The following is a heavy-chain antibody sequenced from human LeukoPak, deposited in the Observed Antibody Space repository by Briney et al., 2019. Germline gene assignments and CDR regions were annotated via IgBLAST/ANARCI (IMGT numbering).Heavy chain of an antibody. CDR2: INPNSGGT. CDR1: GYTFTGYY. V-gene: IGHV1-2*02. D-gene: IGHD6-19*01. Sequence: PKASVKVSCKASGYTFTGYYIHWVRQAPGRGLEWMGWINPNSGGTNYAQKFQGRVTVTRDTSINTAYMELSGLRSDDTAVYYCARGRAGTTSWFDPWGQGTLVTVSS. CDR3: ARGRAGTTSWFDP. J-gene: IGHJ5*02.